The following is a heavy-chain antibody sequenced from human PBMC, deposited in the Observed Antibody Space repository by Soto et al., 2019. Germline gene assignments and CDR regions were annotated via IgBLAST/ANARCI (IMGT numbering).Heavy chain of an antibody. CDR1: GGSISSGGYY. J-gene: IGHJ5*02. D-gene: IGHD2-15*01. CDR2: IYYSGST. CDR3: ARGTPSPLIVRSSRGPWFDP. Sequence: PSETLSLTCTVSGGSISSGGYYWSWIRQHPGKGLEWIGYIYYSGSTYYNPSLKSRVTISVDTSKNQFSLKLSSVTAADTAVYYCARGTPSPLIVRSSRGPWFDPWGQGTLVTVS. V-gene: IGHV4-31*03.